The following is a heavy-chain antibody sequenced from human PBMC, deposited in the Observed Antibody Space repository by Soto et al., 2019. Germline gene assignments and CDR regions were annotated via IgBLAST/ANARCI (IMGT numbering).Heavy chain of an antibody. J-gene: IGHJ6*02. D-gene: IGHD4-17*01. CDR2: IRSKADGGTT. Sequence: GGSLRLSCTASGFTFGDYAMSWFRQAPGKGLEWVGFIRSKADGGTTEYAASVKGRFTISSDDSKSIAYLQMNSLRTEDTAVYYCTRASEDYGDYYYYGMDVWGQGTTVTVSS. V-gene: IGHV3-49*03. CDR3: TRASEDYGDYYYYGMDV. CDR1: GFTFGDYA.